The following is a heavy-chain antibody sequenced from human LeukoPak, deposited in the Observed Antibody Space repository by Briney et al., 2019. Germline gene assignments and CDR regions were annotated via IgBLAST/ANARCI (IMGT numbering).Heavy chain of an antibody. J-gene: IGHJ3*02. CDR3: ARGARGSGWRVFDI. Sequence: GGSLRLSCAASGFTFSSYSMNWVRQAPGKGLEWVALISYDGINKYNADSVKGRFTISRDNSKNTLYLQMNGLRPEDTAVYYCARGARGSGWRVFDIWGQGTMVTVSS. D-gene: IGHD6-19*01. CDR1: GFTFSSYS. V-gene: IGHV3-30*03. CDR2: ISYDGINK.